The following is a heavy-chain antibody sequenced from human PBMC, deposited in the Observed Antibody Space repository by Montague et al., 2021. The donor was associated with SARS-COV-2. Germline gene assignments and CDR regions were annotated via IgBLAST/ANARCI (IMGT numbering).Heavy chain of an antibody. CDR3: ARIPRTGITFYSYYGMDV. D-gene: IGHD3-10*01. V-gene: IGHV2-70*01. CDR2: IDRDDDK. Sequence: PALVKPTQTLTLTCTFSGFSLSTSGMCVSWIRQPPGKALEWLALIDRDDDKYYSTSLKTRLTISKDTSKNQVVLTMTNMDPVDTATYYCARIPRTGITFYSYYGMDVWGQGTTVTVSS. CDR1: GFSLSTSGMC. J-gene: IGHJ6*02.